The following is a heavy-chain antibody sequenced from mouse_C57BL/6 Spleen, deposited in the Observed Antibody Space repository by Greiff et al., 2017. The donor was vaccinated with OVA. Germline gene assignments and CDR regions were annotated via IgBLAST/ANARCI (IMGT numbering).Heavy chain of an antibody. V-gene: IGHV1-64*01. CDR3: AQSYYYGSNLFAY. CDR1: GYTFTSYW. CDR2: IHPNSGST. J-gene: IGHJ3*01. Sequence: QVQLKQPGAELVKPGASVKLSCKASGYTFTSYWMHWVKQRPGQGLEWIGMIHPNSGSTNYNEKFKSKATLTVDKSSSTAYMQLSSLTSEDSAVYYCAQSYYYGSNLFAYWGQGTLVTVSA. D-gene: IGHD1-1*01.